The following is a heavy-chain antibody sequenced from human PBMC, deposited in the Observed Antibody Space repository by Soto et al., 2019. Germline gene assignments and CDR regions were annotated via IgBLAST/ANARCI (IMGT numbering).Heavy chain of an antibody. V-gene: IGHV4-34*01. CDR3: ARGISVGDAPDKIYFDS. D-gene: IGHD2-15*01. CDR1: GGSFSGYY. Sequence: PSETLSLTCAVYGGSFSGYYWTWIRQPPGRGLEWIGEINHSGSTNYNPSLKSRVAISVDTSKNQFSLKLRSVTAGDTAVYYCARGISVGDAPDKIYFDSWGQGTLVTVSS. CDR2: INHSGST. J-gene: IGHJ4*02.